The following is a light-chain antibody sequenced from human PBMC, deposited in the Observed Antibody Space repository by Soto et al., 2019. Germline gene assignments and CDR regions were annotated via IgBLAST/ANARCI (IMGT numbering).Light chain of an antibody. J-gene: IGKJ1*01. CDR2: AGS. CDR1: QTILHSNGYNY. Sequence: DSVMTQCPPSLPVTPGEPASISCSSSQTILHSNGYNYLEWHLQTPGQSPQLLIYAGSNRSSGVADRFSGSGSGTDFTLNISRVAAEDVVVYYCMQGSQTPTFGPGTKVDIK. CDR3: MQGSQTPT. V-gene: IGKV2-28*01.